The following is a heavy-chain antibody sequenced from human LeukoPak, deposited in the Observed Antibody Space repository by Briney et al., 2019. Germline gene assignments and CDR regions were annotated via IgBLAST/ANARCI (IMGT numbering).Heavy chain of an antibody. V-gene: IGHV1-2*02. D-gene: IGHD6-13*01. CDR3: ARDQSSTSPYDAFDI. J-gene: IGHJ3*02. CDR1: GYTFTGYY. CDR2: INPNSGGT. Sequence: ASVKVSCKASGYTFTGYYIHWVRQAPGQGLEWMGWINPNSGGTNYAQKFQGRVTLTRDTSISTAYMELSRLRSDDTAVYYCARDQSSTSPYDAFDIWGQGTMVTVSS.